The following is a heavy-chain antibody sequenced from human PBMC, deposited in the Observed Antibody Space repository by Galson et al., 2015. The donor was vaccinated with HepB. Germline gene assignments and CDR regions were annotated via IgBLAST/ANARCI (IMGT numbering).Heavy chain of an antibody. V-gene: IGHV4-61*01. CDR1: GGSVSSGSYY. J-gene: IGHJ6*03. D-gene: IGHD3-3*01. CDR2: IYYSGGT. CDR3: ARDSQYYDFWSGYPRGGMDV. Sequence: LSLTCTVSGGSVSSGSYYWSWIRQPPGKGLEWIGYIYYSGGTNYNPSLKSRVTISVDTSKNQFSLKLNSVTAADTAVYYCARDSQYYDFWSGYPRGGMDVWGKGTTVTVSS.